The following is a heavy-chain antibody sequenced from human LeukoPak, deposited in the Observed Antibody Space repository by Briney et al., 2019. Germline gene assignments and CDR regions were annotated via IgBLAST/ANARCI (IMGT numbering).Heavy chain of an antibody. Sequence: ASVKVSCKTSGYTSAFMKYGVAWVRQAPGQGLEWMGWINPDSGHANYAQKFQGRVTMTTHTSTGTAYMELRSLRSEDTAVYYCARELWSGIYNVWGQGTLVTVSS. D-gene: IGHD3-3*01. CDR3: ARELWSGIYNV. CDR2: INPDSGHA. J-gene: IGHJ4*02. V-gene: IGHV1-18*01. CDR1: GYTSAFMKYG.